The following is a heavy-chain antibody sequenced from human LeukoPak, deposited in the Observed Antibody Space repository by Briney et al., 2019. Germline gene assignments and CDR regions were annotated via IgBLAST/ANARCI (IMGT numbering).Heavy chain of an antibody. D-gene: IGHD6-6*01. J-gene: IGHJ4*02. CDR2: INHSGST. CDR1: GGSFSNYY. CDR3: ARGRSGLSIAARTTLDY. V-gene: IGHV4-34*01. Sequence: PSETLSLTCAVYGGSFSNYYWSWIRQPPGKGLEWIGEINHSGSTNYSPSLKSRVTISVDTSKNQFSLKLSSVTAADTAVYYCARGRSGLSIAARTTLDYWGQGTLVTVSS.